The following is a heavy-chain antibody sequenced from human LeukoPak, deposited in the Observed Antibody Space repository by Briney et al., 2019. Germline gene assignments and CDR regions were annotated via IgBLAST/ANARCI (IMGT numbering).Heavy chain of an antibody. J-gene: IGHJ5*02. CDR2: IYYSGST. CDR3: AGVIEVPAATGLWFDP. CDR1: GGSIRSYY. V-gene: IGHV4-59*01. D-gene: IGHD2-2*01. Sequence: SETLSLTCTVSGGSIRSYYWSWIRQPPGKGLEWIGYIYYSGSTNYNPSLKSRVTISEDTSKNQFSLKLSSVTAADTAVYYCAGVIEVPAATGLWFDPWGQGTLVTVSS.